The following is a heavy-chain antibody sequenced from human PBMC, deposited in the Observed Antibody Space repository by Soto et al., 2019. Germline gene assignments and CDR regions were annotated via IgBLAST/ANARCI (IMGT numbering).Heavy chain of an antibody. CDR2: IIPIFGTA. J-gene: IGHJ5*02. V-gene: IGHV1-69*13. D-gene: IGHD3-9*01. CDR3: ARDASYDILTGSGYNWFDP. CDR1: GGTFSSYA. Sequence: VASVKVSCKASGGTFSSYAISWVRQAPGQGLEWMGGIIPIFGTANYAQKFQGRVTITADESTSTAYMELSSLRSEDTAVYYCARDASYDILTGSGYNWFDPWGQGTLVTVSS.